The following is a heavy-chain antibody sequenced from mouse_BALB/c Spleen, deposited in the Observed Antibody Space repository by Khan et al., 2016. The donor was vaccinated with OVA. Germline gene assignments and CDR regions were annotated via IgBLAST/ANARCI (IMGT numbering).Heavy chain of an antibody. CDR2: INPSTGYT. CDR3: ANHGSSSAWLTY. CDR1: VYTFTSYW. J-gene: IGHJ3*01. V-gene: IGHV1-7*01. Sequence: QVQLKQSGAELAKPGASVKMSCKASVYTFTSYWMPWVKQRPGQGLEWLGYINPSTGYTEYNQRFKDKATLTADKSSSTAYMQLSSLTSEESAVYYCANHGSSSAWLTYWGQGTLVTVSA. D-gene: IGHD1-1*01.